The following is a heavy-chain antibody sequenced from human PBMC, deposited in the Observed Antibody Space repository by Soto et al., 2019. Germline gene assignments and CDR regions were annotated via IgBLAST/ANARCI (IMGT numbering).Heavy chain of an antibody. D-gene: IGHD3-10*01. CDR1: GGSISYYY. CDR3: VRAYGSGSYSVDY. J-gene: IGHJ4*02. V-gene: IGHV4-59*01. CDR2: IYYSGST. Sequence: PSETLSLTCTVSGGSISYYYWSWIRQPPGKGLEWIGYIYYSGSTNYNPSLKSRVTMSVDTSRRQFSLNLASATAADTAVYFCVRAYGSGSYSVDYWGQGTLVTVSS.